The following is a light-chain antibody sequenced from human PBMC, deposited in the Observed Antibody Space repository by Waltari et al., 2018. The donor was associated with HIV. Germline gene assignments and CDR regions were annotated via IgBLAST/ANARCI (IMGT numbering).Light chain of an antibody. CDR3: QQLKTYVAA. V-gene: IGKV1-9*01. Sequence: DIRLTQSPSSLSASVGDRVTLTCRASHDISTSLSWYQTKPGKAPKLLIYSASTLQTVVPSRFAGGGSGTSFTLTISPRQSEDFAVYYCQQLKTYVAAFGGGTKVEI. CDR1: HDISTS. J-gene: IGKJ4*01. CDR2: SAS.